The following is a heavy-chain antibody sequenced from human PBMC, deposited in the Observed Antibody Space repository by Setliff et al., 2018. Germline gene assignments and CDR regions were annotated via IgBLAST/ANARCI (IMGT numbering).Heavy chain of an antibody. V-gene: IGHV1-69*06. CDR3: TRDTYIGDFWSGYYIQGQFDP. D-gene: IGHD3-3*01. Sequence: ASVKVSCKVSGGTFINYGINWVRQAPGQGLEWMGRIIPKFGASTYAQKFRGRVTITADTSASTAYMELSSLRSEDTAVYYCTRDTYIGDFWSGYYIQGQFDPWGQGTLVTVSS. CDR2: IIPKFGAS. J-gene: IGHJ5*02. CDR1: GGTFINYG.